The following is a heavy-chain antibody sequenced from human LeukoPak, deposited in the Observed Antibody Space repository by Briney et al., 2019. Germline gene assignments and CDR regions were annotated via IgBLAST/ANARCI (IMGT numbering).Heavy chain of an antibody. CDR1: GYSFSSAYH. V-gene: IGHV4-38-2*02. CDR2: LYYSGTT. J-gene: IGHJ6*03. Sequence: ASETLSLTCTVSGYSFSSAYHWAWIRQPPGKGLEWIASLYYSGTTYYNPSLKSRVTLSVDTSKKQFSLRLRSMTATDTAVYYCARQVVDFVSASYYMDVWGKGTTVTVSS. CDR3: ARQVVDFVSASYYMDV. D-gene: IGHD3-16*02.